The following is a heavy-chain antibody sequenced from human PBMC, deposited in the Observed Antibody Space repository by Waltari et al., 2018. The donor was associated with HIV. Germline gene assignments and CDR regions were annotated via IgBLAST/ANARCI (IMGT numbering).Heavy chain of an antibody. Sequence: QVKLQESGPGLVKPSETLSLTCVVSGASLRSSSYFCGWIRQAPGKGLEWIGSMFYTGSSEYNPSLKSRVNISIDTFNNQFSLKMTSLTAADTAVYYCARDWDVTTACMDVWGQGTTVTVSS. CDR3: ARDWDVTTACMDV. V-gene: IGHV4-39*07. D-gene: IGHD3-22*01. CDR1: GASLRSSSYF. CDR2: MFYTGSS. J-gene: IGHJ6*02.